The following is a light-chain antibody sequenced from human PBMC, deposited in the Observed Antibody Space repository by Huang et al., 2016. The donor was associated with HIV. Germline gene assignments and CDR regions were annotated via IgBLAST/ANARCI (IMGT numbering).Light chain of an antibody. CDR3: QRYDSAPRA. V-gene: IGKV1-27*01. CDR2: GAS. J-gene: IGKJ1*01. CDR1: QDIGNF. Sequence: IQMTQSPSSLSASPGVRVTLSCRANQDIGNFLAWYQHKPGGVPRLLIYGASTLQSGVPSRFSGRGSGTDFTLTITSFQPDDVATYYCQRYDSAPRAFGQGTKVEI.